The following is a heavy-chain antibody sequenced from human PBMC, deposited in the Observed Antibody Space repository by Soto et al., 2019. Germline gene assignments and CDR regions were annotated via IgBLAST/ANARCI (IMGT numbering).Heavy chain of an antibody. CDR2: ISAYNGST. CDR3: ARGRDEPVSDNWNDPRHYYYMDV. J-gene: IGHJ6*03. D-gene: IGHD1-1*01. CDR1: GYTFTSYG. Sequence: ASVKVSCKASGYTFTSYGISWVRQAPGQGLEWMGWISAYNGSTNYAQKLQGGVTMTTDTSTSTAYMELRSLRSDDTAVYYCARGRDEPVSDNWNDPRHYYYMDVWGKGTTVTVSS. V-gene: IGHV1-18*01.